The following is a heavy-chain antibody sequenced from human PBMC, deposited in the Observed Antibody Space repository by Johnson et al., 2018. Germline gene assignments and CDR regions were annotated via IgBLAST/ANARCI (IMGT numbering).Heavy chain of an antibody. J-gene: IGHJ6*02. Sequence: VQLVQSGGGLVQPGRSLRLSCAASGFTFDDYAMHWVRQAPGKGLEWVSGISWNRGSIGYADSVKGRFTNSRDNAKNSLYLQKNRRRAEDTALYYCARQEVDYYYGMDVWGQGTTVTVSS. V-gene: IGHV3-9*01. CDR1: GFTFDDYA. CDR2: ISWNRGSI. CDR3: ARQEVDYYYGMDV.